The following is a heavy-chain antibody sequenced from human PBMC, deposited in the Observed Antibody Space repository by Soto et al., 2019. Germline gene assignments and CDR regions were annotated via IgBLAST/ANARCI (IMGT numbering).Heavy chain of an antibody. J-gene: IGHJ5*02. CDR2: IYYSGST. Sequence: SETLSLTCTVSGGSISSSSYYWGWIRQPPGKGLEWIGSIYYSGSTYYNPSLKSRVTISVDTSKNQFSLKLSSVTAADTAVYYCARHYYDSSGYYYLDWFDPWGQGTLVTVSS. V-gene: IGHV4-39*01. CDR3: ARHYYDSSGYYYLDWFDP. D-gene: IGHD3-22*01. CDR1: GGSISSSSYY.